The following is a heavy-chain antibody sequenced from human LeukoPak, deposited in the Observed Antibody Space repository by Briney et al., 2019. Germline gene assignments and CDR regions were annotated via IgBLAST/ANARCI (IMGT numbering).Heavy chain of an antibody. CDR1: GGSISSSSYY. D-gene: IGHD2-21*02. J-gene: IGHJ4*02. V-gene: IGHV4-39*01. CDR2: IYYSGRT. Sequence: PSETLSLTCTVSGGSISSSSYYWGWIRQPPGTGLEWIGCIYYSGRTSSHPSLKGRATTSVDTSKKQFSLKLSSVTAADTAMYYCARRVVVVTAAPNDYWGQGTLVTVSS. CDR3: ARRVVVVTAAPNDY.